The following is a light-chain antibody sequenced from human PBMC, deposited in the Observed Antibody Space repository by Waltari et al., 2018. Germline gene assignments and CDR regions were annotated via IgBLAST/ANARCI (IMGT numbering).Light chain of an antibody. J-gene: IGKJ2*01. CDR3: QQYYSTPPYT. CDR2: WAS. CDR1: QGVLYSSKNKNY. Sequence: DIVMTQSPDSLAVYLGERATLNCKSSQGVLYSSKNKNYLAWYQQKPGQPPKLLIDWASTRESGVPDRFSGSGSGTDFTLTISSLQAEDVAVYYCQQYYSTPPYTFGQGTKLE. V-gene: IGKV4-1*01.